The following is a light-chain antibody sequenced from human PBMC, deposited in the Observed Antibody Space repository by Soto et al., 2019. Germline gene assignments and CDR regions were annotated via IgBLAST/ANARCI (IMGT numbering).Light chain of an antibody. CDR1: QSVSTN. V-gene: IGKV3-15*01. Sequence: EIVLTQSPATLSVSPGERATLTCRASQSVSTNLAWYQQRPGQAPRLLIYGASTRATDIPPRFSGSGSGTAFTLTISSLQSEGFAVYYCQQYDNLPPWTFGQGTKVDIK. J-gene: IGKJ1*01. CDR2: GAS. CDR3: QQYDNLPPWT.